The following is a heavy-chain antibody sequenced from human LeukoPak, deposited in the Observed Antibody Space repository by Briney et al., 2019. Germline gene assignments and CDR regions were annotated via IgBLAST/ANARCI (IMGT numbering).Heavy chain of an antibody. Sequence: SETLSLTCTVSGGSIRSYYWGWVRQPAGKGLEWIGRIYKSGSTNYNPSFRSRVTMSVDTSKNQFSLNVTSVTAADTAVYYCAREEYFQDSNGYSYYFHSWGQGSLVTVSS. J-gene: IGHJ4*02. CDR2: IYKSGST. CDR1: GGSIRSYY. V-gene: IGHV4-4*07. CDR3: AREEYFQDSNGYSYYFHS. D-gene: IGHD3-22*01.